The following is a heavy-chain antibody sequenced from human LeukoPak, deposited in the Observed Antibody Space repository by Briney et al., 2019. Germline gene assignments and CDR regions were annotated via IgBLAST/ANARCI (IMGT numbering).Heavy chain of an antibody. V-gene: IGHV4-39*07. D-gene: IGHD2-21*02. CDR3: ARNAYCGGDCYFPIDY. Sequence: SETLSLTCTVSGGSISSSSYYWGWIRQPPGKGLEWIGSIYYSGSTYYNPSLKSRVTISVDTSKNQFSLKLSSVTAADTAVYYCARNAYCGGDCYFPIDYWGQGTLVTVSS. J-gene: IGHJ4*02. CDR2: IYYSGST. CDR1: GGSISSSSYY.